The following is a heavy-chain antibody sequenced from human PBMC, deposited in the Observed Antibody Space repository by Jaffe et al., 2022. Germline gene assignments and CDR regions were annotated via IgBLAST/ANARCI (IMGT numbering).Heavy chain of an antibody. D-gene: IGHD6-19*01. CDR3: AREGLAQWLVYYFDY. V-gene: IGHV4-61*02. CDR1: GGSISSGSYY. Sequence: QVQLQESGPGLVKPSQTLSLTCTVSGGSISSGSYYWSWIRQPAGKGLEWIGRIYTSGSTNYNPSLKSRVTISVDTSKNQFSLKLSSVTAADTAVYYCAREGLAQWLVYYFDYWGQGTLVTVSS. J-gene: IGHJ4*02. CDR2: IYTSGST.